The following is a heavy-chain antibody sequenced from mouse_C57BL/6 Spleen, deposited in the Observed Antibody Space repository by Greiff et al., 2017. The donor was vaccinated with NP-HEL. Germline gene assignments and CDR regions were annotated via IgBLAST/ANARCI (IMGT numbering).Heavy chain of an antibody. J-gene: IGHJ2*01. V-gene: IGHV1-15*01. CDR3: TRGGNYYGDY. CDR1: GYTFTDYE. Sequence: SGAELVRPGASVTLSCKASGYTFTDYEMHWVKQTPVHGLEWIGAIDPETGGTAYNQKFKGKAILTADKSSSTAYMELRSLTSEDSAVYYCTRGGNYYGDYWGQGTTRTVSS. CDR2: IDPETGGT. D-gene: IGHD1-1*01.